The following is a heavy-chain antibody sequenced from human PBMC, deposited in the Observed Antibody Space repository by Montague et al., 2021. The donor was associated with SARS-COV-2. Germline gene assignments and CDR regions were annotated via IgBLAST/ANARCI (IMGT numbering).Heavy chain of an antibody. V-gene: IGHV4-34*01. CDR3: ARGLSGSYSGGWVPVAQFDFYYYMDV. CDR1: GGSFSGYY. D-gene: IGHD6-25*01. Sequence: SETLSLTCAVYGGSFSGYYWSWIRRPPGKGLEWIGEGNHSGGTNYNPALKGRVTISVDTSKSQFSLKLTSVTAADTAVYYCARGLSGSYSGGWVPVAQFDFYYYMDVWAKGTTVTVSS. CDR2: GNHSGGT. J-gene: IGHJ6*03.